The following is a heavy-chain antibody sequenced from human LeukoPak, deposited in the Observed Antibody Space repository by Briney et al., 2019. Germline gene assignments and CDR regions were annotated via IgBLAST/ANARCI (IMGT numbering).Heavy chain of an antibody. CDR1: GFTVSSNY. CDR2: IYSGGST. CDR3: ARGTVVPAVDGAFDI. V-gene: IGHV3-53*01. D-gene: IGHD2-2*01. Sequence: GGSLRLSCAASGFTVSSNYMSWVRQAPGKGLEWVSVIYSGGSTYYADFVKGRFTISRDNSKNTLYLQMNSLRAEDTAVYYCARGTVVPAVDGAFDIWGQGTMVTVSS. J-gene: IGHJ3*02.